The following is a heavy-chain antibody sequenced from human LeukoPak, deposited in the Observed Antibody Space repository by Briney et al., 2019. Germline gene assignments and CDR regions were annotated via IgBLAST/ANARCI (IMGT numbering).Heavy chain of an antibody. CDR2: IIPIFGTA. D-gene: IGHD3-16*02. J-gene: IGHJ4*02. CDR3: ARETNYDYVWGSYRFGYFDY. CDR1: GGTFSSYA. V-gene: IGHV1-69*13. Sequence: ASVKVSCKASGGTFSSYAISWVRQAPGQGLEWMGGIIPIFGTANYAQKFQGRVTITADESTSTAYMELSSLRSEDTAVYYCARETNYDYVWGSYRFGYFDYWGQGTLVTVSS.